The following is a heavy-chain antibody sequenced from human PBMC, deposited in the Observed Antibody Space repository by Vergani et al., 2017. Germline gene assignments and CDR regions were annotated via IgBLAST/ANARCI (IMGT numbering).Heavy chain of an antibody. CDR3: ARDRVTTTYYMDV. J-gene: IGHJ6*03. CDR1: GFTFSSYS. D-gene: IGHD4-11*01. CDR2: ISSSSSYI. V-gene: IGHV3-21*01. Sequence: VHLVESGGGLVKPGGSLRLSCAASGFTFSSYSINWVRQAPGKGLEWVSSISSSSSYIYYADSVKGRFTISRDNAKNSLYLQMNSLRAEDTAVYYCARDRVTTTYYMDVWGKGTTVTVSS.